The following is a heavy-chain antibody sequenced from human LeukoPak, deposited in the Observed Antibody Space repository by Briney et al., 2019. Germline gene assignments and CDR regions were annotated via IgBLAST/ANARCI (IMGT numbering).Heavy chain of an antibody. J-gene: IGHJ3*02. V-gene: IGHV1-18*01. D-gene: IGHD2-2*01. CDR3: ARRVPAAMGLGAFDI. CDR2: ISAYNGNT. Sequence: ASVKVSRKASGYTFTSYGISWVRQAPGQGLEWMGWISAYNGNTNYAQKLQGRVTMTTDTSTSTAYMELRSLRSDDTAVYYCARRVPAAMGLGAFDIWGQGTMVTVSS. CDR1: GYTFTSYG.